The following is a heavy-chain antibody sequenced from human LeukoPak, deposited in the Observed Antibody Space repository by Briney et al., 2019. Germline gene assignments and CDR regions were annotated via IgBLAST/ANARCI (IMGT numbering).Heavy chain of an antibody. V-gene: IGHV3-7*01. CDR3: AKALSSARYYYYGMDV. CDR2: MKQDGSET. D-gene: IGHD2-15*01. CDR1: GFSFSSYW. Sequence: GGSLRLSCAASGFSFSSYWISWVRQAPGKGLEWVASMKQDGSETQYVDSVKGRFTISRDNSKNTLYLQMNSLRAEDTAVYYCAKALSSARYYYYGMDVWGQGTTVTVSS. J-gene: IGHJ6*02.